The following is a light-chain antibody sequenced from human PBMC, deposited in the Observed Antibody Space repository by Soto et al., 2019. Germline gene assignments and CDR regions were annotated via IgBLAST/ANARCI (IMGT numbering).Light chain of an antibody. CDR2: GAS. V-gene: IGKV3-20*01. J-gene: IGKJ1*01. CDR3: HQYGGSPQT. Sequence: EIVLTQSPGTLSLSPGERATLSCRASQSVSNYLAWYQRKPGQAHRLLIYGASSRATGIPDRFSGSGSGTDFTLTISRLEPQAFAVYYCHQYGGSPQTFGQANKVEIK. CDR1: QSVSNY.